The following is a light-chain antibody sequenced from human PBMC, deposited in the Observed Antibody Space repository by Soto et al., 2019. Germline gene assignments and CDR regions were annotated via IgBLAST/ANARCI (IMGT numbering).Light chain of an antibody. V-gene: IGKV1-5*01. CDR1: QSISYF. CDR3: QQFNRYSSWT. Sequence: DIQMTQSPSTLSASVGDRVTIACRASQSISYFLAWYQQRPGKAPQLLIYDASTLLRGVPSRFSGSGFGAEFTLTISSLQPDDFATYYCQQFNRYSSWTFGQGTKVDIK. J-gene: IGKJ1*01. CDR2: DAS.